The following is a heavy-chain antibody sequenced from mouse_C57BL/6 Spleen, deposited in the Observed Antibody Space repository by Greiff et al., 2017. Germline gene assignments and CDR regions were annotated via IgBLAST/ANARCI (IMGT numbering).Heavy chain of an antibody. D-gene: IGHD2-2*01. CDR3: STMVTTGYAMDY. V-gene: IGHV1-82*01. J-gene: IGHJ4*01. CDR2: IYPGDGDT. CDR1: GYAFSSSW. Sequence: QVQLQQSGPELVKPGASVKISCKASGYAFSSSWMNWVKQRPGKGLEWIGRIYPGDGDTNYNGKFKGKATLTADKSSSTAYMQLSSLTSEDSAVYYCSTMVTTGYAMDYWGQGTSVTVSS.